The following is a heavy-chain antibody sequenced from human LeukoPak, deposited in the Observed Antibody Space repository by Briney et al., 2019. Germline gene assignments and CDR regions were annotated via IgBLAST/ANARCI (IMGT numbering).Heavy chain of an antibody. Sequence: KPSETLSLTCTVSGGSISSTGYYWDWIRQPPGKGLEWIGSIYYGETTYYNSSLKSRVTISLNTSKNQFSLRLNSVTAADTAVYYCARQVSDYYYYYIDVWGKGATVTVSS. V-gene: IGHV4-39*01. CDR3: ARQVSDYYYYYIDV. CDR1: GGSISSTGYY. D-gene: IGHD5/OR15-5a*01. CDR2: IYYGETT. J-gene: IGHJ6*03.